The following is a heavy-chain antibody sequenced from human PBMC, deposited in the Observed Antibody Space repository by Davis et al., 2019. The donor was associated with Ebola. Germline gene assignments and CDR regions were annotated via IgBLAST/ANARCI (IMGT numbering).Heavy chain of an antibody. CDR1: GFTFSTYP. D-gene: IGHD4-17*01. J-gene: IGHJ5*02. CDR3: ARDIEGDTVTIKGFGN. Sequence: GESLKISCSASGFTFSTYPMHWVRQAPGRGPEYVSAISSYGNSIFYADSVKGRFTISRDNSKNTLYLQMNSLRADDTAVYYCARDIEGDTVTIKGFGNWGQGTLVTVSS. CDR2: ISSYGNSI. V-gene: IGHV3-64*04.